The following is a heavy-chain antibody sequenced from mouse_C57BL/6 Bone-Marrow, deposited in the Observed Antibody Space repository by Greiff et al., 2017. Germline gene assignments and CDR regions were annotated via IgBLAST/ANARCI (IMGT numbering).Heavy chain of an antibody. D-gene: IGHD2-12*01. CDR2: FYPGSGSI. V-gene: IGHV1-62-2*01. CDR3: ARHDEVYSDWYFDV. J-gene: IGHJ1*03. CDR1: GYTFTEYT. Sequence: QVQLKESGAELVKPGASVKLSCKASGYTFTEYTIHWVKQRSGQGLEWIGWFYPGSGSIKYNEKFKNKATLTADKSSITVYMELSRLTSEDSAVXFCARHDEVYSDWYFDVWGTGTTVTVSS.